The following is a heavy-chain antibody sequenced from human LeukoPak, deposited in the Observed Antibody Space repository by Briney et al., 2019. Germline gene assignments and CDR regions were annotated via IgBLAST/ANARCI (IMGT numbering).Heavy chain of an antibody. V-gene: IGHV4-4*02. D-gene: IGHD2-2*01. CDR1: GGSISSSNW. J-gene: IGHJ4*02. CDR3: ARAGQGYCTSASCYLSLDY. CDR2: IYHSGST. Sequence: SGTLSLTCAVSGGSISSSNWWSWVRQPPGKGLEWIGQIYHSGSTNYNPSLKSRVAISVDKSKNQFSLNLISVTAADTAVYYCARAGQGYCTSASCYLSLDYWGQGTLVTVSS.